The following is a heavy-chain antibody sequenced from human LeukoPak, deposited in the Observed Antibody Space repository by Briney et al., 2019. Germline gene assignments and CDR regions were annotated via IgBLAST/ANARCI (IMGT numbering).Heavy chain of an antibody. D-gene: IGHD3-10*01. J-gene: IGHJ4*02. CDR1: GGSISNYY. CDR2: IYYSGST. V-gene: IGHV4-59*01. CDR3: ARFHYYSSGSTYFDY. Sequence: SETLSLTCTVSGGSISNYYWSWIRQPPGKGLEWIGYIYYSGSTNYNPSLKSRVTISVDTSKNQFFLKLSSVTAADTAVYYCARFHYYSSGSTYFDYWGQGTLVTVSS.